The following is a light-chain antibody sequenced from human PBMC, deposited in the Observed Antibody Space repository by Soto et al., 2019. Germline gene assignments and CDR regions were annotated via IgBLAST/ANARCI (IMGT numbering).Light chain of an antibody. V-gene: IGKV1-39*01. CDR3: QQSYTAVFV. CDR1: QNIRTY. CDR2: GAS. Sequence: DIQMTQSPSSLSASVGDRVTITCRASQNIRTYLNWYQQKPGKAPNLLIYGASSLQTGVPSRFSGSGSETDFTLTINNLQPEDFATYYCQQSYTAVFVFGPGTKVDIK. J-gene: IGKJ3*01.